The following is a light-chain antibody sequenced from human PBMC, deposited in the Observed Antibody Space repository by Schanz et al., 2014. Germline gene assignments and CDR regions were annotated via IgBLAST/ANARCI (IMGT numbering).Light chain of an antibody. J-gene: IGLJ2*01. CDR3: GTWDSSLSAPGV. CDR1: SSNMGNNY. CDR2: DNN. V-gene: IGLV1-51*01. Sequence: QSVLTQPPSVSAAPGQKVTISCSGSSSNMGNNYVSWYQQLPGTAPKLLIYDNNKRPSGIPDRFSGSKSGTSATLGITGLQTGDEADYYCGTWDSSLSAPGVFGGGTKLTVL.